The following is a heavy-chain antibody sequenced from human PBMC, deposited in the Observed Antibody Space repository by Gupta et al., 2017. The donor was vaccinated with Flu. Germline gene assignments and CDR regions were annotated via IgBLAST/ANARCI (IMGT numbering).Heavy chain of an antibody. CDR2: INPNSGGT. CDR3: AREIAAAGHYYYGMDV. J-gene: IGHJ6*02. Sequence: QVQLVQSGAEVKKPGASVKVSCKASGYTFTGYYMHWVRQAPGQGLEWMGWINPNSGGTNYAQKFQGRVTMTRDTSISTAYMELSRLRSDDTAVYYCAREIAAAGHYYYGMDVWGQGTTVTVSS. CDR1: GYTFTGYY. V-gene: IGHV1-2*02. D-gene: IGHD6-13*01.